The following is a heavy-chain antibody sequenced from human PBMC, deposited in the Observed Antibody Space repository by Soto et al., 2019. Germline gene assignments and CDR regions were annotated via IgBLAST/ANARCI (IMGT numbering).Heavy chain of an antibody. CDR2: INPRGGFST. D-gene: IGHD4-4*01. Sequence: ASVKVSCKASGYTFTSYYMHWVRQAPGQGLEWMGIINPRGGFSTSYAQEFQGRVTMTRDTSTSTVYMELSSLRSEDTAVYYCARDKYSDNSHDFDSWGQGTRVTVSS. CDR3: ARDKYSDNSHDFDS. CDR1: GYTFTSYY. J-gene: IGHJ3*02. V-gene: IGHV1-46*01.